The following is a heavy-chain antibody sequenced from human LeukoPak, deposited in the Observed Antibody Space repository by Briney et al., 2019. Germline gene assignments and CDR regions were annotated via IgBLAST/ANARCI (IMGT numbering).Heavy chain of an antibody. CDR2: INHSGSA. CDR1: GGSFSGYY. D-gene: IGHD4-17*01. J-gene: IGHJ4*02. V-gene: IGHV4-34*01. Sequence: SETLSLTCAVSGGSFSGYYWTWIRQPPGEELEWIGEINHSGSANYNPSLKSRVTISLDTSKNQFSLKLSSVTAADTAVYYCASGQGTVTTHWGQGTLVTVSS. CDR3: ASGQGTVTTH.